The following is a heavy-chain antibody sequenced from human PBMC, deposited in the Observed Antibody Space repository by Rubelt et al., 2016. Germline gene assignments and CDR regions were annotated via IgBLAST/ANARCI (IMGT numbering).Heavy chain of an antibody. D-gene: IGHD3-3*01. J-gene: IGHJ4*02. V-gene: IGHV3-23*01. Sequence: GKGLERVSAISGSGGSTYYADSVKGRFTISRDNSKNTLYLQMNSLRAEDTAVYYCAKDSFWSGYFYYFDYWGQGTLVTVSS. CDR2: ISGSGGST. CDR3: AKDSFWSGYFYYFDY.